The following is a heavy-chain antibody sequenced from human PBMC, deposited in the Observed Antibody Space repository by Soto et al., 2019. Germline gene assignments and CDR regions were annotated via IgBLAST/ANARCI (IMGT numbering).Heavy chain of an antibody. Sequence: QVQLVQSGAEVKKPGSSVKVSCKASGGTFSSYTISWVRQAPGQGLEWMGRIIPILGIANYTQKFQGRVTIPADKSTSTAYMELSSLRSEDTAVYYCARDHDYGDYLGYFDYWGQGTLVTVSS. J-gene: IGHJ4*02. CDR3: ARDHDYGDYLGYFDY. CDR1: GGTFSSYT. D-gene: IGHD4-17*01. CDR2: IIPILGIA. V-gene: IGHV1-69*08.